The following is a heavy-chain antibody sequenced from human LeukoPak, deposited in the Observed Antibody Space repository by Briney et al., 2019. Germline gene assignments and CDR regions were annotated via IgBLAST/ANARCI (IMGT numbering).Heavy chain of an antibody. Sequence: GGSLRLFCAASGFTFSSYAMHWVRQAPGKGLELVSYISSSGSTIYYADSVKGRFTISRDNAKNSLYLQMNSLRAEDTAVYYCARGSPGGVRGVIITPGYYYMDVWGKGTTVTISS. CDR2: ISSSGSTI. D-gene: IGHD3-10*01. CDR1: GFTFSSYA. J-gene: IGHJ6*03. CDR3: ARGSPGGVRGVIITPGYYYMDV. V-gene: IGHV3-48*04.